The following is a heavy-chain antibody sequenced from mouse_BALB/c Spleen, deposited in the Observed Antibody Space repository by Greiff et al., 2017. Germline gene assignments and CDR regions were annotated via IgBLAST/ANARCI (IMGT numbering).Heavy chain of an antibody. Sequence: DVKLVESGGGLVKPGGSLKLSCAASGFTFSSYAMSWVRQSPEKRLEWVAEISSGGSYTYYPDTVTGRFTISRDNAKNTLYLEMSSLRSEDTAMYYSARVDTTAYAMDYWGQGTSVTVSS. D-gene: IGHD1-2*01. J-gene: IGHJ4*01. CDR3: ARVDTTAYAMDY. V-gene: IGHV5-9-4*01. CDR1: GFTFSSYA. CDR2: ISSGGSYT.